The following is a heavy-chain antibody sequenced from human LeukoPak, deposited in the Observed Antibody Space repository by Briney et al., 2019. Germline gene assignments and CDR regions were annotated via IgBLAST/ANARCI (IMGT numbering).Heavy chain of an antibody. Sequence: SVKVSCKASGGTFISYAISWVRQAPGQGREWMGGIIPIFGTANYAQKFQGRVTITADESTRTAYMELSSLRSEDTAVYYCARASFTIFGVVIDIHWFDPWGQGTLVTVSS. CDR2: IIPIFGTA. CDR3: ARASFTIFGVVIDIHWFDP. D-gene: IGHD3-3*01. J-gene: IGHJ5*02. V-gene: IGHV1-69*13. CDR1: GGTFISYA.